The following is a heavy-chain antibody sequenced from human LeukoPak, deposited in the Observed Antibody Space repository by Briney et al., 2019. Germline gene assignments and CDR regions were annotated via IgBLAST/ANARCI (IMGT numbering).Heavy chain of an antibody. Sequence: SETLSLTCTVSGGSISSYYWSWIRQPPGKGLEWIGYIYYSGSTNYNPSLKSRVTISVDTSKNQFSLKLSSVTAADTAVYYCARVMVWPSYYYYYMDVWGKGTTVTVSS. D-gene: IGHD2-8*01. V-gene: IGHV4-59*01. CDR1: GGSISSYY. CDR3: ARVMVWPSYYYYYMDV. J-gene: IGHJ6*03. CDR2: IYYSGST.